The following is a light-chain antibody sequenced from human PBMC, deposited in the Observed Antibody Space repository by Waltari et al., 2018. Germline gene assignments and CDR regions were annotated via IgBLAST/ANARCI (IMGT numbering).Light chain of an antibody. J-gene: IGKJ1*01. Sequence: EIMLTQSPGTLSLSPGDRATLSCRASQSISKYLAWYQHKPGQPPRLLIYAASSRATGIPDRFSGSGSGTDFSLTISRLEPEDFAVYYCQKYGSLPATFGQGTKVEIK. CDR1: QSISKY. CDR3: QKYGSLPAT. V-gene: IGKV3-20*01. CDR2: AAS.